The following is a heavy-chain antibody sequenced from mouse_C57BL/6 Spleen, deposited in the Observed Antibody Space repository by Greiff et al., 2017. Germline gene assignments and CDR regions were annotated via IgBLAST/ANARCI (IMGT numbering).Heavy chain of an antibody. D-gene: IGHD2-2*01. Sequence: VHLVESGPGLVAPSQSLSITCTVSGFSLPSYGVDWVRQPPGKGLEWLGVIWGGGRPNSNSALMSRMRISKDNSKSQVFLKMNSLQTEDTALYYCAKHGCSGYDADYAMDYWGQGTSVTGSS. CDR2: IWGGGRP. CDR3: AKHGCSGYDADYAMDY. J-gene: IGHJ4*01. CDR1: GFSLPSYG. V-gene: IGHV2-9*01.